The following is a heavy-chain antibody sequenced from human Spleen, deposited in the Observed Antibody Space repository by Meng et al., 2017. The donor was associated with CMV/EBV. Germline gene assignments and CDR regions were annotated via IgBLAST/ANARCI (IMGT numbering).Heavy chain of an antibody. J-gene: IGHJ3*02. Sequence: GGSLRLSCAASGFTFSSYGMHWVRQAPGKGLEWVASISSSRSYINYADPVKGRFTISRDNAKDSLYLQMSSLRAEDTAVYYCARERLYQPLWGDALDIWGQGTMVTVSS. CDR2: ISSSRSYI. CDR3: ARERLYQPLWGDALDI. CDR1: GFTFSSYG. V-gene: IGHV3-21*06. D-gene: IGHD2-2*01.